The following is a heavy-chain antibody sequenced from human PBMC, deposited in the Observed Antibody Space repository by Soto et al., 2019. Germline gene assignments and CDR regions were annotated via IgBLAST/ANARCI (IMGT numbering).Heavy chain of an antibody. D-gene: IGHD4-17*01. CDR1: GFTFSSYA. CDR2: ISGSGGST. V-gene: IGHV3-23*01. CDR3: AKVMRYGDYVYHYYYMDV. J-gene: IGHJ6*03. Sequence: GGSLRLSCAASGFTFSSYAMSWVRQAPGKGLEWVSAISGSGGSTYYADSVKGRFTISRDNSKNTLYLQMNSLRAEDTAVYYCAKVMRYGDYVYHYYYMDVWGKGTTVTVSS.